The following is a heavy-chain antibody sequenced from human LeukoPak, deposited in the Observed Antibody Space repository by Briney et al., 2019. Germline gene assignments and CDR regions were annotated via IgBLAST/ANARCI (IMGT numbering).Heavy chain of an antibody. CDR1: GYTFTGYY. V-gene: IGHV1-2*02. Sequence: ASVKVSCKASGYTFTGYYMHWVRQAPGQGLEWMGWINPNSGGTNYAQKFRGRVTMTRDTSISTAYMELSRLRSDDTAVYYCARGRFGESAFDYWGQGTLVTVSS. CDR3: ARGRFGESAFDY. D-gene: IGHD3-10*01. CDR2: INPNSGGT. J-gene: IGHJ4*02.